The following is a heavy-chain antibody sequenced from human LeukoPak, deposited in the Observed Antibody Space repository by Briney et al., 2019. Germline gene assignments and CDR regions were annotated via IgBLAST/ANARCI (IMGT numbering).Heavy chain of an antibody. J-gene: IGHJ3*02. CDR1: GYTFTSYA. Sequence: ASVKVSCKASGYTFTSYAMNWVRQAPGQGLEWMGWINTNTGNPTYAPGFTGRFVFSLDTSVSTAYMQISSLKAEDTAVYYCARGQAVADDAFDIWGQGTMATVPS. CDR2: INTNTGNP. D-gene: IGHD6-19*01. V-gene: IGHV7-4-1*02. CDR3: ARGQAVADDAFDI.